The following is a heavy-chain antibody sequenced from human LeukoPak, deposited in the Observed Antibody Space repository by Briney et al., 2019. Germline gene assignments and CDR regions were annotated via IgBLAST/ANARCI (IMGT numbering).Heavy chain of an antibody. D-gene: IGHD3-22*01. J-gene: IGHJ4*02. CDR1: GYTFTSYG. CDR2: ISDYNGNT. V-gene: IGHV1-18*01. CDR3: ARDSAPYYYDSSGLYYFDY. Sequence: ASVKVSCKASGYTFTSYGISWVRQAPGQGLEWMGWISDYNGNTNYAQKLQGRVTMTTDTSTSTAYMELRSLRSDDTAVYYCARDSAPYYYDSSGLYYFDYWGQGTLVTVSS.